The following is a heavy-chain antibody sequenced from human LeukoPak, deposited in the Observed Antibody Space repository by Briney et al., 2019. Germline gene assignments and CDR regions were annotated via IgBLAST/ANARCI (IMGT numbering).Heavy chain of an antibody. V-gene: IGHV4-4*02. J-gene: IGHJ3*02. D-gene: IGHD3-9*01. CDR1: GGSISSSNW. CDR2: IYHSGST. CDR3: AREGHYRRYSYTGDAFDI. Sequence: SETLSLTCAVSGGSISSSNWWSWVRQPPGKGLEWIGEIYHSGSTNYNPSLKSRVTISVDKSKNQFSLKLSSVTAADTAVYYCAREGHYRRYSYTGDAFDIWGQGTMVTVSS.